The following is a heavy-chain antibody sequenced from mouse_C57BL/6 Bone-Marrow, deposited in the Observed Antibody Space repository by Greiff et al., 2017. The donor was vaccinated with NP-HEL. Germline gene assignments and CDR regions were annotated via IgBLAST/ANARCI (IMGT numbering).Heavy chain of an antibody. D-gene: IGHD1-1*01. J-gene: IGHJ4*01. Sequence: EVQLQQPGAELVKPGASVKLSCKASGYTFTSYWMHWVKQRPEQGLEWIGRIDPANGNTKYAPKFQGKATITVDTSSNTAYLQLSSLTSEDTAIYYCARVAAVVGGYAMDYWGKGTSVTVSS. CDR1: GYTFTSYW. CDR3: ARVAAVVGGYAMDY. CDR2: IDPANGNT. V-gene: IGHV14-3*01.